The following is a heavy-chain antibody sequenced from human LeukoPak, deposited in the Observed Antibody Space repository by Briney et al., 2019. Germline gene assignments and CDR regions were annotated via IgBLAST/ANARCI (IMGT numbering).Heavy chain of an antibody. J-gene: IGHJ4*02. CDR3: AREVITIFGVVSGLDY. CDR2: IYYSGST. D-gene: IGHD3-3*01. CDR1: GGSISSGDYY. V-gene: IGHV4-30-4*08. Sequence: SQTLSLTCTVSGGSISSGDYYWSWIRQPPGKGLEWIGYIYYSGSTYYNPSLKSRVTISVDTSKNQFSLKLSSVTATDTAVYYCAREVITIFGVVSGLDYWGPGTLVAVSS.